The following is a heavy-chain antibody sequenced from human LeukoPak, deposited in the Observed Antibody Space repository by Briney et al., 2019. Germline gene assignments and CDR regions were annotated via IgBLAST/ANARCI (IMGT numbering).Heavy chain of an antibody. J-gene: IGHJ4*02. CDR1: GGTFSSYA. D-gene: IGHD6-19*01. CDR3: ASIAVAGRFDY. CDR2: IIPIFGTA. V-gene: IGHV1-69*13. Sequence: SVKVSCKASGGTFSSYAISWVQQAPGQGLEWMGGIIPIFGTANYAQKFQGRVTITASESTSTAYMELSSLRSEDTAVYYCASIAVAGRFDYWGQGTLVTVSS.